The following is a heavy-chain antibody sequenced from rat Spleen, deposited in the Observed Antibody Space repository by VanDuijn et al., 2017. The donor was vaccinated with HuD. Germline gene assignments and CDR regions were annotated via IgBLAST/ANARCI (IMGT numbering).Heavy chain of an antibody. Sequence: EVQVQESGPGLVKPSQSLSLTCSVTGYSSTDSHWGWIRQFPGNRLEWMGYINSAGSTNYNPSLKSRISITRDTSKNQFFLQVNSVSSEDTATYYCARSDGVHYYLPFADWGQGTLVTASS. CDR2: INSAGST. CDR3: ARSDGVHYYLPFAD. D-gene: IGHD1-1*01. V-gene: IGHV3-3*01. J-gene: IGHJ3*01. CDR1: GYSSTDSH.